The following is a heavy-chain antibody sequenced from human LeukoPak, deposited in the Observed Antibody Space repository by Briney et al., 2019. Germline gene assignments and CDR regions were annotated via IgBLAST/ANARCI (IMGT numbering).Heavy chain of an antibody. Sequence: GGSLRLSCAASGFTFSSYEMNWVRQAPGKGLEWVSYISSSGSTIYYADSVKGRFTISRDNAKNSLYLRMNSLRAEDTAVYYCASQGIYCGGDCLVWGQGTLVTVSS. D-gene: IGHD2-21*02. CDR1: GFTFSSYE. CDR3: ASQGIYCGGDCLV. CDR2: ISSSGSTI. J-gene: IGHJ4*02. V-gene: IGHV3-48*03.